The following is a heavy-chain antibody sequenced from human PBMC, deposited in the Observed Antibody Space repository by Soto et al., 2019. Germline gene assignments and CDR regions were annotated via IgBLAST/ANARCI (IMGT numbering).Heavy chain of an antibody. J-gene: IGHJ6*03. CDR1: GGSISNYY. V-gene: IGHV4-59*01. CDR2: IYYSGST. D-gene: IGHD3-3*01. Sequence: QVQLQESGPGLVKPSETLSLTCTVSGGSISNYYWSWIRQTPGKGLEWIGYIYYSGSTNYNPSLKSRVTISVDTSKNQFSLKLSSVTGADTAVYYCAREAVRDDFWSGYYSPYYYFYMDVWGKGTTVTVSS. CDR3: AREAVRDDFWSGYYSPYYYFYMDV.